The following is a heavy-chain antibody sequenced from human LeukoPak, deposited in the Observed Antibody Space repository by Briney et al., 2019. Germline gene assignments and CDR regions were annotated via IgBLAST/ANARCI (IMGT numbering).Heavy chain of an antibody. CDR2: IYHSGST. CDR1: GGSISSGGYS. V-gene: IGHV4-30-2*01. Sequence: SETLSLTCAVSGGSISSGGYSWSWIRQPPGKGLEWIGYIYHSGSTYYNPSLKSRVTISVDRSKNQFSLKLSSVTAADTAVYYCARHTTYYYDSSGSEPAFDIWGQGTMVTVSS. J-gene: IGHJ3*02. D-gene: IGHD3-22*01. CDR3: ARHTTYYYDSSGSEPAFDI.